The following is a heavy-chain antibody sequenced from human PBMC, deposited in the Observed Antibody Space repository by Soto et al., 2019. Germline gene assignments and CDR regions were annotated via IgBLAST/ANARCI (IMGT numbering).Heavy chain of an antibody. CDR2: INPSGGST. CDR1: GYTFTSYY. J-gene: IGHJ5*02. Sequence: ASVKVSCKASGYTFTSYYMHWVRQAPGQGLEWMGIINPSGGSTSYAQKFQGRVTMTRDTSTSTVYMELSSLRSEDTAVYYCARDRSVSYYYDSSGYSRGNWFDPWGQGTLVTAPQ. V-gene: IGHV1-46*01. D-gene: IGHD3-22*01. CDR3: ARDRSVSYYYDSSGYSRGNWFDP.